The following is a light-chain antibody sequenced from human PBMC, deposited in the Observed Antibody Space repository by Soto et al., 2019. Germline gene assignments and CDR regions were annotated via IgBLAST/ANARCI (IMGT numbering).Light chain of an antibody. CDR1: SSDVGNYKY. J-gene: IGLJ3*02. CDR3: SSYAGSNLWV. Sequence: QSALTQSPSASGSPGQSVTISCNGTSSDVGNYKYVSWYQQHPGKAPKLMIYEVSKRPSGVPDRFSGSKSGNTASLTVSGLQVEDEADYYCSSYAGSNLWVFGGGTKVTVL. V-gene: IGLV2-8*01. CDR2: EVS.